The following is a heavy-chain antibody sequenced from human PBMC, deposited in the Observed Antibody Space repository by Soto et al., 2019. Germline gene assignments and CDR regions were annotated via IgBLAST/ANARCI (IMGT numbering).Heavy chain of an antibody. CDR2: MNPNSGDT. Sequence: QVQLVQSGAEVKKPGASVKVSCKASGYTFSDHDINWVRQATGQGPEWLGWMNPNSGDTGYAPNFQGRVTMTRDNSTRTVYMQLSRPRSEDTARYHCARVGGNWNDDYFDYWGQGTLVTVSS. D-gene: IGHD1-1*01. CDR1: GYTFSDHD. CDR3: ARVGGNWNDDYFDY. V-gene: IGHV1-8*01. J-gene: IGHJ4*02.